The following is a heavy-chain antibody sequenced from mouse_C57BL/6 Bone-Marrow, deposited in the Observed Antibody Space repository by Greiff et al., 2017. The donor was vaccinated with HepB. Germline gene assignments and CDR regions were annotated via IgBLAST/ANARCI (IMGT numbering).Heavy chain of an antibody. CDR1: GFTFSSYT. V-gene: IGHV5-9*01. J-gene: IGHJ3*01. CDR2: ISGGGGNT. Sequence: EVQGVESGGGLVKPGGSLKLSCAASGFTFSSYTMSWVRQTPEKRLEWVATISGGGGNTYYPDSVKGRFTISRDNAKNTLYLQMSSLRSEDTALYYCARRLPPAYWGQGTLVTVSA. CDR3: ARRLPPAY. D-gene: IGHD3-2*02.